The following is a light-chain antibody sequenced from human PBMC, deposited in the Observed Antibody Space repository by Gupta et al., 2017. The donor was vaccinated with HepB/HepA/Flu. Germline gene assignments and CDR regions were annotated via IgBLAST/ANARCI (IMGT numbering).Light chain of an antibody. CDR2: EVS. CDR1: QSLVHGDGRTY. V-gene: IGKV2D-29*01. Sequence: DIVMTQTPLSLSVTPGQPASISCKSSQSLVHGDGRTYLYWFVHKSGHRPQLLLYEVSNRFSGVPDRFNRTGSGTDFTLKISLVEADDVGMYYCRQNIQLPHTFAAWTMLE. J-gene: IGKJ4*01. CDR3: RQNIQLPHT.